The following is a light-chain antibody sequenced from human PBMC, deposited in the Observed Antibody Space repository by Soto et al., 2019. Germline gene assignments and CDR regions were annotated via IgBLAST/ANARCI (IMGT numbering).Light chain of an antibody. V-gene: IGKV1-6*01. J-gene: IGKJ1*01. CDR1: QAIRNN. Sequence: AIQMTQSPSSLSASVGDRVTITCRASQAIRNNLGWYQQKPGRATKLLICAASTLQSGVPSRFSGSGSGTDFTLTISSLQPEDFATYYCLQYYHFPRTFGHGTKVEIK. CDR2: AAS. CDR3: LQYYHFPRT.